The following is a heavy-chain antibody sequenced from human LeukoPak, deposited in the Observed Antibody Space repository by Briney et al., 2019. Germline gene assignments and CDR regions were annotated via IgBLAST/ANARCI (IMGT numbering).Heavy chain of an antibody. CDR3: ARDPLSGGTHFDY. CDR2: ISSSSSYI. CDR1: GFTFSSYS. Sequence: GGSLRLSCAASGFTFSSYSMTWVGQAPGKGLEWVSSISSSSSYIYYADSVKGRFTISRDNAKNSLYLQMDSLRAEDSAVYYCARDPLSGGTHFDYWGQGTLVTVSS. J-gene: IGHJ4*02. D-gene: IGHD1-7*01. V-gene: IGHV3-21*01.